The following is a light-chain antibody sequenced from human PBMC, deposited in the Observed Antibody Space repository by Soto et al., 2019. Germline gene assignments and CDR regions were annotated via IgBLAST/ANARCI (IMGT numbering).Light chain of an antibody. CDR3: QSYDSSLSVV. Sequence: QAVVTQPPSVSGAPGQRVTISCTGSSSNIGAGYDVHWYQQLPGTAPKLLIYGNSNRPSGVPDRFSGSKSGTSASLAITGLQAEDEADYYCQSYDSSLSVVFGTGTKLTVL. CDR1: SSNIGAGYD. V-gene: IGLV1-40*01. J-gene: IGLJ1*01. CDR2: GNS.